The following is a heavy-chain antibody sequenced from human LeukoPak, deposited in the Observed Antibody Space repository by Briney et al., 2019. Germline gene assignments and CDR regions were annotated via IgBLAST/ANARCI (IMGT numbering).Heavy chain of an antibody. CDR3: ARGELYDAFDI. CDR1: GGSISTYY. J-gene: IGHJ3*02. Sequence: SETLSLTCTVSGGSISTYYWNWIRQPPGKGLEWIGYVYYSGRTNYNPSLKSRVTISIDTSKSQFSLKLSSVTAADTAVYYCARGELYDAFDIWGQGTMVTVSS. CDR2: VYYSGRT. D-gene: IGHD1-7*01. V-gene: IGHV4-59*01.